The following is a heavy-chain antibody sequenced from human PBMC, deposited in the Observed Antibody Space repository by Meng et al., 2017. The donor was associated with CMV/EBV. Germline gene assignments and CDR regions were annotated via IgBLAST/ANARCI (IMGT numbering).Heavy chain of an antibody. CDR2: ISYDGSNK. CDR1: GFTFSSYA. Sequence: GVSLRLSCAASGFTFSSYAMHWVRQAPGKGLEWVAVISYDGSNKYYADSVKGRFTISRDNSKNTLYLQMNSLRAEDTAVYYCASQDIVVVPAHNWFDPWGQGTLVTVSS. J-gene: IGHJ5*02. CDR3: ASQDIVVVPAHNWFDP. V-gene: IGHV3-30-3*01. D-gene: IGHD2-2*01.